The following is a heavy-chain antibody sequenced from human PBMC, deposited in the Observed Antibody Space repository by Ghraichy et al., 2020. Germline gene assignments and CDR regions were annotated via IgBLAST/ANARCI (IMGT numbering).Heavy chain of an antibody. V-gene: IGHV6-1*01. CDR1: GDSVSSNSAA. D-gene: IGHD5-18*01. CDR2: TYYRSKWYN. Sequence: SETLSLTCAISGDSVSSNSAAWNWIRQSPSRGLEWLGRTYYRSKWYNDYAVSVKSRITINPDTSKNQFSLQLNSVTPEDTAVYYCAREWEAQYSYGLYYFDYGCQGTLVTVSS. CDR3: AREWEAQYSYGLYYFDY. J-gene: IGHJ4*02.